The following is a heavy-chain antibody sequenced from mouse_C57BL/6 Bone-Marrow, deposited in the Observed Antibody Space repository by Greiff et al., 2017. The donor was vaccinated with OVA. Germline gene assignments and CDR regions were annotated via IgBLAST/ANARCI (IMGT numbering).Heavy chain of an antibody. D-gene: IGHD1-1*01. J-gene: IGHJ2*01. V-gene: IGHV1-81*01. CDR1: GYTFTSYG. CDR2: IYPRSGNT. CDR3: ARRDYYGPFD. Sequence: VKLVESGAELARPGASVKLSCKASGYTFTSYGISWVKQRTGQGLEWIGEIYPRSGNTYYNEKFKGKATLTADKSSSTAYMELRSLTSEDSAVYFCARRDYYGPFDWGQGTTLTVSS.